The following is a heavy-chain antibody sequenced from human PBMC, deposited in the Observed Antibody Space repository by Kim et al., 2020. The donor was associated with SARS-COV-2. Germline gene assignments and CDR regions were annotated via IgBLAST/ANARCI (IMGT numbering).Heavy chain of an antibody. D-gene: IGHD6-13*01. V-gene: IGHV5-51*01. CDR3: ARPRNSMSGYPFDF. CDR2: IYAGDSCT. CDR1: GYYFDNYW. Sequence: GESLKISCKGSGYYFDNYWIAWVRQMPGKGLEWMGMIYAGDSCTTYSPSFQGQVTISVDKSMNTAYLQWTSLKASDTALYFCARPRNSMSGYPFDFWGQGTLVTVSS. J-gene: IGHJ4*01.